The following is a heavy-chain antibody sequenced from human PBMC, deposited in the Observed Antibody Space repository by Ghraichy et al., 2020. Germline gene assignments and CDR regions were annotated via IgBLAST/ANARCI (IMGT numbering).Heavy chain of an antibody. J-gene: IGHJ4*02. D-gene: IGHD2-15*01. CDR1: GGSISSYY. V-gene: IGHV4-59*01. CDR2: IYYSGST. CDR3: ARSRYCSGGSCRSFDY. Sequence: GSLRLSCTVSGGSISSYYWSWIRQPPGKGLESIGYIYYSGSTNYNPSLKSRVTISVDTSKNQFSLKLSSVTAADTAVYYCARSRYCSGGSCRSFDYWGQGTLVTVSS.